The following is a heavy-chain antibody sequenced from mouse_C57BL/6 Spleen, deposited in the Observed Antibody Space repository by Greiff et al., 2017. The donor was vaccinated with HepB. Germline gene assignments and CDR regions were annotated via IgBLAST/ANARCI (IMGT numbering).Heavy chain of an antibody. D-gene: IGHD3-2*02. V-gene: IGHV1-82*01. CDR3: ANKDSSGPFAY. CDR2: IYPGDGDT. Sequence: VQLQQSGPELVKPGASVKISCKASGYAFSSSRMNWVKQRPGKGLEWIGRIYPGDGDTNYNGKFKGKATLTADKSSSTAYMQLSSLTSEDSAVYFCANKDSSGPFAYWGQGTLVTVSA. J-gene: IGHJ3*01. CDR1: GYAFSSSR.